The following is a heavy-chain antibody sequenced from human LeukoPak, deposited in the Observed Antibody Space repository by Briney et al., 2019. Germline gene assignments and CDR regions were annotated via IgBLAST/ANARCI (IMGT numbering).Heavy chain of an antibody. J-gene: IGHJ4*02. CDR3: ARSQGGKQAAVDY. CDR1: GYTFTNYD. Sequence: GASVTVSCKASGYTFTNYDINWVRQAPGQGLEWMGWVSAYTGDKNYAQKLQGRVTMTTDTSTSTAYLELRSLRYDDTAVYFCARSQGGKQAAVDYWGQGTLVTVSS. V-gene: IGHV1-18*01. CDR2: VSAYTGDK.